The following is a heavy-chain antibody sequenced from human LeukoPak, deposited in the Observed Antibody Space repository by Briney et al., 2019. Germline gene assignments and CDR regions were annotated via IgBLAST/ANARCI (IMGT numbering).Heavy chain of an antibody. Sequence: ASVKVSCKASGGTFSSYAISWVRQAPGQGLEWMGGIIPIFGTANYAQKFQGRVTITADESTSIAYMELSSLRSEDTAVYYCARGEQELHAFDAFDIWGQGTMVTVSS. V-gene: IGHV1-69*13. CDR2: IIPIFGTA. CDR3: ARGEQELHAFDAFDI. CDR1: GGTFSSYA. J-gene: IGHJ3*02. D-gene: IGHD1-26*01.